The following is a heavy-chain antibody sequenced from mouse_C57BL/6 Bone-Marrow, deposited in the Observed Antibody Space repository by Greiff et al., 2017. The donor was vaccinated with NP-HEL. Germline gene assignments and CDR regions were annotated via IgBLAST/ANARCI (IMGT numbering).Heavy chain of an antibody. CDR3: ARIGLLPMDY. CDR2: INPYNGGT. J-gene: IGHJ4*01. CDR1: GYTFTDYY. V-gene: IGHV1-19*01. D-gene: IGHD3-1*01. Sequence: EVQLQQSGPVLVKPGASVKMSCKASGYTFTDYYMNWVKQSHGKSLEWIGVINPYNGGTSYNQKFKGKATLTVDKSSSTAYMELNSLTSEDSAVYYCARIGLLPMDYWGQGTSVTVSS.